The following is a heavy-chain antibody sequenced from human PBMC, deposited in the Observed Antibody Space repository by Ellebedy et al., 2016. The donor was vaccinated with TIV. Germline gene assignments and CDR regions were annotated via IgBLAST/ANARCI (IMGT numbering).Heavy chain of an antibody. D-gene: IGHD2-21*02. CDR3: AKDRTSGDGYWVFDS. J-gene: IGHJ4*02. V-gene: IGHV3-23*01. CDR2: IVGSGA. Sequence: GESLKISCAASGFTFSSYAMSWVRQAPGKGLEWVSGIVGSGAEKYADSVKGRFTIYRDNSKSTVDLQMRSVRAEDTAVYFCAKDRTSGDGYWVFDSWGQGTMVSVSS. CDR1: GFTFSSYA.